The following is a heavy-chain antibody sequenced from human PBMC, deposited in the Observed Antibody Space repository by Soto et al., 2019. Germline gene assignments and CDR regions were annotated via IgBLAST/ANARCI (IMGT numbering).Heavy chain of an antibody. Sequence: GGSLRLSCAASGFTFSSYAMSWVRQAPGKELEWVSAISGSGGSTYYADSVKGRFTISRDNAENTLYLQMNSLRAEDTAVYFCARNGDYFDSSGHFLRDAFDIWGQATMVTVSS. D-gene: IGHD3-22*01. V-gene: IGHV3-23*01. CDR2: ISGSGGST. CDR3: ARNGDYFDSSGHFLRDAFDI. CDR1: GFTFSSYA. J-gene: IGHJ3*02.